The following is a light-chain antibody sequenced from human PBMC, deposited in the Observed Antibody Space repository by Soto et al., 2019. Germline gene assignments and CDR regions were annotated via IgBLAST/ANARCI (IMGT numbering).Light chain of an antibody. CDR3: QQYNRWPRT. CDR1: QSVSDN. Sequence: DIVMTQSPATLSVSPGERATLSCRASQSVSDNLAWYQQRPGQAPRLLIYGASTRATGIPGRFSGSGSGTEFTLTISSLLSEDFAVYYCQQYNRWPRTFGQGTKVDIK. CDR2: GAS. V-gene: IGKV3-15*01. J-gene: IGKJ1*01.